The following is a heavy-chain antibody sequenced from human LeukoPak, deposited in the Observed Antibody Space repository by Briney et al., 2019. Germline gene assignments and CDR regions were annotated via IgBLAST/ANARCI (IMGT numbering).Heavy chain of an antibody. D-gene: IGHD1-26*01. J-gene: IGHJ4*02. V-gene: IGHV3-11*01. CDR2: ISSRSTTI. CDR3: AKGSLAVPTTPFDF. Sequence: YPGGSLRLSCTASGFPFSDSFMGWVRQSPGKGLEFIAYISSRSTTIYYADSVKGRFTISRDNAKNSVYLQMDSLRVDDTAVFFCAKGSLAVPTTPFDFWGQGTVVTVSS. CDR1: GFPFSDSF.